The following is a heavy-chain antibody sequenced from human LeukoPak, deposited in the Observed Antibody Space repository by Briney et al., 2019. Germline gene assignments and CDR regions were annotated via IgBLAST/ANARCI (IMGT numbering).Heavy chain of an antibody. D-gene: IGHD6-19*01. CDR1: GGSISSGGYY. CDR2: IYYSGST. V-gene: IGHV4-31*03. Sequence: SETLSLTCTVSGGSISSGGYYWSWIRQHPGKGLELIGYIYYSGSTYYNPSLKSRVTISVDTSKNQFSLKLSSVTAADTAVYYCARVKAVDFDYWGQGTLVTVSS. J-gene: IGHJ4*02. CDR3: ARVKAVDFDY.